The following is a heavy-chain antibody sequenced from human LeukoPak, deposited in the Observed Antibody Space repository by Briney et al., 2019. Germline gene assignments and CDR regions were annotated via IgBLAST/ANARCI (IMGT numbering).Heavy chain of an antibody. CDR2: ISSSSSYI. J-gene: IGHJ4*02. CDR3: ARGGGGYSYGTGDY. Sequence: GGSLRLSCAASGFTFSSYSMNWVRQAPGEGLEWVSSISSSSSYIHYADSVKGRFTISRDNAKNSLYLQMNSLRAEDTAVYYCARGGGGYSYGTGDYWGQGTLVTVSS. D-gene: IGHD5-18*01. V-gene: IGHV3-21*01. CDR1: GFTFSSYS.